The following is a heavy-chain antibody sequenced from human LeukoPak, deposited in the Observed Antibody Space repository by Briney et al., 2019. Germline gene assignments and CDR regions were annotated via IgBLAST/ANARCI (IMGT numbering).Heavy chain of an antibody. CDR1: GFTFSSYS. J-gene: IGHJ4*02. D-gene: IGHD2-15*01. CDR2: ISSSSSYI. CDR3: ARNTGYCSGGSCYSYFFDL. V-gene: IGHV3-21*01. Sequence: GGSLRLSCAASGFTFSSYSMNWVRQAPGKGLEWVSSISSSSSYIYYADSVKGRFTISRDNAKKSLYLQMNSLRAEDTAVYYCARNTGYCSGGSCYSYFFDLWGQGTLVTVSS.